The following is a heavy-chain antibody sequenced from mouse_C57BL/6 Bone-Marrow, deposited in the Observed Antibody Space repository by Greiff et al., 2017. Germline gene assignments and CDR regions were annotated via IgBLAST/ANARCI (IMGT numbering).Heavy chain of an antibody. D-gene: IGHD5-5*01. CDR3: TSLPRFDY. J-gene: IGHJ2*01. V-gene: IGHV14-4*01. CDR1: GFNIKDDY. CDR2: IAPETGDH. Sequence: VPLKESGAELVRPGASVKLSCTASGFNIKDDYMPWVKQRPEKGLAWIGWIAPETGDHEYASKFQGKATITPDTSSNTAYLQLSSLTSEDTAVYYCTSLPRFDYLGQGTTLTVSS.